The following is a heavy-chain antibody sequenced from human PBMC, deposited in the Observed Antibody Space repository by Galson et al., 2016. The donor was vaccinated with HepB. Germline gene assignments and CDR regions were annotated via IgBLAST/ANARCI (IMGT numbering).Heavy chain of an antibody. D-gene: IGHD4/OR15-4a*01. J-gene: IGHJ3*02. Sequence: QSGAEVKKPGESLKISCKGSGYTFTIYWIAWVRQMPGKGLEWMGIIYPGDSQTIYSPSFQGQVTIPVDKSISTAYLQWSSLKASDTAMYYCARRTYGAPFDIWGQGTMVTVSS. CDR1: GYTFTIYW. CDR2: IYPGDSQT. CDR3: ARRTYGAPFDI. V-gene: IGHV5-51*01.